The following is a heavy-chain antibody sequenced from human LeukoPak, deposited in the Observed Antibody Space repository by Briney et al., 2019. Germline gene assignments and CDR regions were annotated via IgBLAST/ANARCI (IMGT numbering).Heavy chain of an antibody. V-gene: IGHV1-2*02. CDR2: IHPNSGGR. J-gene: IGHJ4*02. CDR1: GYTFTDYY. Sequence: ASVKVSCKASGYTFTDYYIHWVRQSPGQGLEWMGWIHPNSGGRNYAQKFQGRVTMTSDTPISTAYMELSRLTSDYTTVYFCARDSRRDSNPTLLTFHYWGQGTLVTVSS. CDR3: ARDSRRDSNPTLLTFHY. D-gene: IGHD5-24*01.